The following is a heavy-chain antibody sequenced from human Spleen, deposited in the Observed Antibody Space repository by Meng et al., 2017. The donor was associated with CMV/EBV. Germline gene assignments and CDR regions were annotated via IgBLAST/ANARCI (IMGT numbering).Heavy chain of an antibody. CDR1: GFTFRSYA. D-gene: IGHD6-6*01. CDR3: AKYSSPSGAYCFDS. CDR2: VGSSGGSA. V-gene: IGHV3-23*01. Sequence: AAGFTFRSYAMSWVRETPGKWLECVSFVGSSGGSAYYADSVQGRFTVSRDNSKSILYMQMNSLRAEDTALYYCAKYSSPSGAYCFDSWGQGSLVTVSS. J-gene: IGHJ4*02.